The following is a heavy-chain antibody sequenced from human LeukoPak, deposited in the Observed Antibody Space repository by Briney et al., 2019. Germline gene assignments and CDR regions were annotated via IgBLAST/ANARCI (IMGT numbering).Heavy chain of an antibody. V-gene: IGHV3-21*01. Sequence: GGSLRLSCATSGFTFSSYSMNWVRQAPGKGLEWVSSITSNSNYIYYADSVKGRFTISRDNAKNSLYLQMNSLRADDTAVYYCARDPGIEDCWGQGTLVTVSS. CDR3: ARDPGIEDC. CDR2: ITSNSNYI. CDR1: GFTFSSYS. D-gene: IGHD2-21*01. J-gene: IGHJ4*02.